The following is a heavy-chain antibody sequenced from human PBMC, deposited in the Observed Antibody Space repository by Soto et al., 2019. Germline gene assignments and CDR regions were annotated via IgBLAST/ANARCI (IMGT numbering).Heavy chain of an antibody. Sequence: SETLSLTCAVYGGSFNTYYWSWARQPPGKGLEWIGEINHSGITNYNPSLKSRVTISLDTSMNQFSLTLSAVTAADTGVYFCARGGNCRTTPCPLGYFSAMDVWGQGTTVTVSS. CDR1: GGSFNTYY. V-gene: IGHV4-34*01. J-gene: IGHJ6*02. CDR3: ARGGNCRTTPCPLGYFSAMDV. CDR2: INHSGIT. D-gene: IGHD2-2*01.